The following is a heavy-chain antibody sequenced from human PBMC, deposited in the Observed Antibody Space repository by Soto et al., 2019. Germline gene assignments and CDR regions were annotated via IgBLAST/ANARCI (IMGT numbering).Heavy chain of an antibody. CDR2: IIPIFGTA. CDR3: ARTRASGSPNYYYGMDV. J-gene: IGHJ6*02. D-gene: IGHD1-26*01. Sequence: QVQLVQSGAEVKKPGSSVKVSCKASGGTFSSYAISWVRQAPGQGLEWMGGIIPIFGTANYAQKFQGRVRITEEQATSTAYMELSRLRSEDTAVYYCARTRASGSPNYYYGMDVWGQGTTVTVSS. V-gene: IGHV1-69*12. CDR1: GGTFSSYA.